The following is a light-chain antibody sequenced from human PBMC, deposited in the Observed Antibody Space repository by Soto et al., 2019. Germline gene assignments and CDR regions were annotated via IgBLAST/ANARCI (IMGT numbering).Light chain of an antibody. V-gene: IGKV1-39*01. J-gene: IGKJ1*01. CDR1: QSISGY. CDR2: AAS. CDR3: QQSHSNPRT. Sequence: DIQMTQSPSSLSAFVGDRVTITCRASQSISGYLNWYQQNPGKAPKLLIYAASSLQSGVPSRFSGSGSGTDFTLTISSLQREDFATYYCQQSHSNPRTFGQGTKVEI.